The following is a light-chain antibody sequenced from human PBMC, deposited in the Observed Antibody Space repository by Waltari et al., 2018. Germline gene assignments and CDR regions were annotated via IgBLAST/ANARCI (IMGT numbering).Light chain of an antibody. CDR2: YESDSEK. CDR3: MFWPSNVWV. V-gene: IGLV5-37*01. J-gene: IGLJ3*02. Sequence: QPVLTQPPSSSASPGESARLTCTLPSAIHVGALNIYWYQQQPGSPPRFLLYYESDSEKAQCAVVPSRFSGSKDAAANAGILLISGLQSEDEADYYCMFWPSNVWVFGGGTKLTGL. CDR1: SAIHVGALN.